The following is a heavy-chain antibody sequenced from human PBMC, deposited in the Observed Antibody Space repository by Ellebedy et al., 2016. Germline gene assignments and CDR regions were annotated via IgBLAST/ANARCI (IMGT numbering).Heavy chain of an antibody. CDR1: GYSYSSYW. V-gene: IGHV5-51*01. D-gene: IGHD6-13*01. CDR2: IYPGDSDT. CDR3: ARRASGIAAAVDY. Sequence: GESLKISCKGSGYSYSSYWISWVRQRPGKGLEWMGIIYPGDSDTRYSPSFQGQVTISADKSISTAYLQWSSLKASDTAMYYCARRASGIAAAVDYWGQGILVTVSS. J-gene: IGHJ4*02.